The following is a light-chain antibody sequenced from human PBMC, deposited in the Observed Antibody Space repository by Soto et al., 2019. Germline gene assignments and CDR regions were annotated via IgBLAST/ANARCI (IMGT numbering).Light chain of an antibody. CDR2: DVS. Sequence: QSALTQPASVSGSPGQSITISCTGTSSDVGAYNYVSWYQQHPGKAPKLMIYDVSNRPSGASNRFSGSKSGNTASLTISGLQAEDEADYYCISYTSSTTSVVFGGGTKLTVL. CDR3: ISYTSSTTSVV. J-gene: IGLJ2*01. V-gene: IGLV2-14*01. CDR1: SSDVGAYNY.